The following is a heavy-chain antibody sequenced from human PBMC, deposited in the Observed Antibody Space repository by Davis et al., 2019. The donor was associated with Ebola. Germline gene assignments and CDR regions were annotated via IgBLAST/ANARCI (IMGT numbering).Heavy chain of an antibody. CDR1: GFIFSNYA. CDR3: AKEAFAGSTRIDWFDP. Sequence: GESLKISCEGSGFIFSNYAFSWVRQAPGKGLEWVSGIMGGNGKSYYSESVKGRFTISRDNTKNTVFLQMNSQTAEDTAVYYCAKEAFAGSTRIDWFDPWGQGILVTVSS. CDR2: IMGGNGKS. J-gene: IGHJ5*02. V-gene: IGHV3-23*01. D-gene: IGHD2-15*01.